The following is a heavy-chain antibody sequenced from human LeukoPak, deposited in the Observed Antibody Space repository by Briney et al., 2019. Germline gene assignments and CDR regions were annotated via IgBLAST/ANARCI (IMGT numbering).Heavy chain of an antibody. Sequence: GGSLRLSCAASGFTFSSYAMRWVRRAPGKGLGLVSDISGSVGSTYYAQSVKGRFTICRDNSKKTQYLQKNTLREENTRVYCYAKGRGYSSRWYFDYWGQGPLVTVSS. CDR2: ISGSVGST. CDR1: GFTFSSYA. V-gene: IGHV3-23*01. CDR3: AKGRGYSSRWYFDY. J-gene: IGHJ4*02. D-gene: IGHD6-13*01.